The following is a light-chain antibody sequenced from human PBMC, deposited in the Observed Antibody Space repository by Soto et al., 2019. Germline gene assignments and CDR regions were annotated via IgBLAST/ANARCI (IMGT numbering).Light chain of an antibody. J-gene: IGKJ4*01. CDR3: QQYGSSPH. Sequence: EIVMTQSPATLSVSPGERATLSCRASQSVSGNLAWYQQKPGQAPRLLIYGASTRATGIPARFSGIGPGTEFTLTISSLEPEDFAVYYCQQYGSSPHFGGGTKVDI. CDR2: GAS. V-gene: IGKV3-15*01. CDR1: QSVSGN.